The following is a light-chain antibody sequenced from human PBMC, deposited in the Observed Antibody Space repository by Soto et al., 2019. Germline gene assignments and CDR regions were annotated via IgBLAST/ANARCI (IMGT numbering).Light chain of an antibody. CDR1: QNVGSRY. V-gene: IGKV3-20*01. CDR3: QQYGSSPRT. CDR2: GTS. Sequence: EIVLTQSPGTLSLSPGERATLSCRASQNVGSRYLAWYQQKPGQAPRLLIYGTSNRATGIPDRFSGSGSGTDFSLTISSLEPGDLAVYYCQQYGSSPRTFVQGTKVEIK. J-gene: IGKJ1*01.